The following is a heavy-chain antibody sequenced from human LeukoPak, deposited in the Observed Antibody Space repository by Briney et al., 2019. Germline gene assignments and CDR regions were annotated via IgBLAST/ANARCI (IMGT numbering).Heavy chain of an antibody. D-gene: IGHD5-24*01. CDR2: IKQDGSEK. Sequence: GGSLRLSCAASGFTFSSYWMSWVRQAPGKGLEWVANIKQDGSEKYYVDSVKGRFTISRDNAKNSLYLQMNSLRAEDTAVYYCARSGGYNPNYYYYYGMDVWGQGTTVTVSS. CDR3: ARSGGYNPNYYYYYGMDV. CDR1: GFTFSSYW. V-gene: IGHV3-7*04. J-gene: IGHJ6*02.